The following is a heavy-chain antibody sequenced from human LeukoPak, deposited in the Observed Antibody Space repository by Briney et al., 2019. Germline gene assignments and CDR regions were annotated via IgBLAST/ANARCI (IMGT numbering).Heavy chain of an antibody. J-gene: IGHJ4*02. CDR2: IIPIFGTA. Sequence: ASVEVSCKASGDTLSSYAISWVRQAPGQGLEWMGGIIPIFGTANYAQKFQGRVTITVEESTSTAYMELSSLRSEDTAVYYCARDESPLGRWLVHGVYWGQGTLVTVSS. V-gene: IGHV1-69*13. CDR3: ARDESPLGRWLVHGVY. D-gene: IGHD6-19*01. CDR1: GDTLSSYA.